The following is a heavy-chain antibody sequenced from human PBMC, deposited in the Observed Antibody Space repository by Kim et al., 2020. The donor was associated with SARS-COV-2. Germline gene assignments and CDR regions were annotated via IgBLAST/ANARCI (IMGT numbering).Heavy chain of an antibody. CDR3: ARGEAAALPFDY. CDR1: GGSISSGGYY. V-gene: IGHV4-31*03. Sequence: SETLSLTCTVSGGSISSGGYYWSWIRQHPGKGLEWIGYIYYSGSTYYNPSLKSRVTISVDTSKNQFSLKLSSVTAADTAVYYCARGEAAALPFDYWGQGTLVTVSS. J-gene: IGHJ4*02. CDR2: IYYSGST. D-gene: IGHD6-13*01.